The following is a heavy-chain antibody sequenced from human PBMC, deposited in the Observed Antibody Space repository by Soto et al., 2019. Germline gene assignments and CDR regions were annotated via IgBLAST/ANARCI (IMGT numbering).Heavy chain of an antibody. V-gene: IGHV3-30-3*01. D-gene: IGHD7-27*01. J-gene: IGHJ4*02. CDR2: ISYDGTNK. CDR3: ARDPKTSGGQHWAFNYFDS. Sequence: LSLSCAASGFSFSISPMHWVRQAPGKGPEWVALISYDGTNKFYADSVKGRFTISRDNSKSTLYLQVDSLRPEDAAVYYCARDPKTSGGQHWAFNYFDSWGQGTLVTVSS. CDR1: GFSFSISP.